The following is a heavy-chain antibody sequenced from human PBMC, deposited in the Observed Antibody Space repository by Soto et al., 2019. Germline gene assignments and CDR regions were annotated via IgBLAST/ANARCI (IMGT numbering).Heavy chain of an antibody. V-gene: IGHV3-21*01. J-gene: IGHJ4*02. CDR1: GFTFSSYS. Sequence: PGGSLRLSCAASGFTFSSYSMNWVRQAPGKGLEWVSSISSSSSYIYYADSVKGRFTISRDNAKNSLYLQMNSLRAEDTAVYYCARDPGIAVADTGPSSDYWGQGTLVTVSS. D-gene: IGHD6-19*01. CDR2: ISSSSSYI. CDR3: ARDPGIAVADTGPSSDY.